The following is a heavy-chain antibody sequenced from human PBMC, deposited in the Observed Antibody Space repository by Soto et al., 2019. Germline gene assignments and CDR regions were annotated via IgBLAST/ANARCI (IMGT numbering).Heavy chain of an antibody. CDR1: GYTFNSYG. CDR3: ARNPFGLIIMCDY. D-gene: IGHD3-3*01. CDR2: ISTYSGNT. Sequence: ASVKVSCKASGYTFNSYGISWVRQAPGQGLEWPGWISTYSGNTDYAQKFQGIITMTTDTSSDTVYMYLRSLRSDDSAVYCCARNPFGLIIMCDYWGQGTLVTVSS. J-gene: IGHJ4*02. V-gene: IGHV1-18*04.